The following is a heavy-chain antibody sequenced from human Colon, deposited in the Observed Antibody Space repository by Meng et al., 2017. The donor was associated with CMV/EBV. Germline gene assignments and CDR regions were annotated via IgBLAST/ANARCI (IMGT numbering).Heavy chain of an antibody. J-gene: IGHJ6*02. Sequence: GESLKISCTASGFPLSDYYIKWIRQAPGKGLEWVAYLSGSRTIIDYADSVKGRFTISRDNAKNSLYLEMNSLRAEDTAVYYCARDWVPHGMDVWGQGTTVTVSS. CDR1: GFPLSDYY. D-gene: IGHD1-1*01. CDR3: ARDWVPHGMDV. CDR2: LSGSRTII. V-gene: IGHV3-11*04.